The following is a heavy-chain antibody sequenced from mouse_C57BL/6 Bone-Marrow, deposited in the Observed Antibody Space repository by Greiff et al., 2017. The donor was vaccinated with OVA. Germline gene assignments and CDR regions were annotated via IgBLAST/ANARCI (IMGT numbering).Heavy chain of an antibody. V-gene: IGHV1-81*01. CDR2: IYPRSGNT. CDR3: ARVGYGSSYGDYFDY. D-gene: IGHD1-1*01. CDR1: GYTFTSYG. Sequence: VKLMESGAELARPGASVKLSCKASGYTFTSYGISWVKQRTGQGLEWIGEIYPRSGNTYYNEKFKGKATLTADKSSSTAYMELRSLTSEDSAVYFCARVGYGSSYGDYFDYWGQGTTLTVSS. J-gene: IGHJ2*01.